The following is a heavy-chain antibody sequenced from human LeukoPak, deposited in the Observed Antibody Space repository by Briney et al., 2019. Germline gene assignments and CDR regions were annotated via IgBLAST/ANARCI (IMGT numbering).Heavy chain of an antibody. CDR3: ASLSNAQYAFDI. CDR2: IIPIFGTA. D-gene: IGHD2-2*01. J-gene: IGHJ3*02. Sequence: SVKVSCKASGGTFSSYAISWVRQAPGQGLEWMGGIIPIFGTANYAQKFQGRVTITTDESTSTAYMELSSLRSEDTAVYYCASLSNAQYAFDIWGQGTMVTVSS. CDR1: GGTFSSYA. V-gene: IGHV1-69*05.